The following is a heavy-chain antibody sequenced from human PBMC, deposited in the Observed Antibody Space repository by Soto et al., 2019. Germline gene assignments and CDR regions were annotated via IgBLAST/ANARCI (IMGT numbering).Heavy chain of an antibody. CDR2: IDPSDSYT. CDR3: AIHLLRYLEWGSHVFDL. D-gene: IGHD3-9*01. J-gene: IGHJ3*01. Sequence: GESLKISCKGSGYSFPNYWITWVRLTSAKGLEWRGRIDPSDSYTNYSPSFQGHVTISTDKSIATAFLQWTSQESSDSGIYFCAIHLLRYLEWGSHVFDLWGQGTMVTVSS. V-gene: IGHV5-10-1*01. CDR1: GYSFPNYW.